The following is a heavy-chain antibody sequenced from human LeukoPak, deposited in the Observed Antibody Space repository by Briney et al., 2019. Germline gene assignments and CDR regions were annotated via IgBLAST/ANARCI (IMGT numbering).Heavy chain of an antibody. V-gene: IGHV1-46*01. CDR1: RYTFTGYY. Sequence: GASVKVSCKASRYTFTGYYMHWVRQAPGQGLEWMGIINPSGGSTSYAQKFQGRVTMTGDTSTSTVYMELSSLRSEDTAVYYCARAGARYSGYNWFDPWGQGTLVTVSS. CDR3: ARAGARYSGYNWFDP. D-gene: IGHD5-12*01. J-gene: IGHJ5*02. CDR2: INPSGGST.